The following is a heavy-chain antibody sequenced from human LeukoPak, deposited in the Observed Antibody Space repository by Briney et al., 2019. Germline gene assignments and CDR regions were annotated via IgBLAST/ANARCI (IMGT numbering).Heavy chain of an antibody. J-gene: IGHJ4*02. CDR2: IYYSGST. V-gene: IGHV4-59*01. Sequence: SETLSLTCTVAGGSISSYYWSWIRQPPGKGLEWIGYIYYSGSTNYNPSLKSRVTISVDTSKNQFSLKLSSVTAADTAVYYCARERRDGYNLFHYWAQGTLVTVSS. D-gene: IGHD5-24*01. CDR3: ARERRDGYNLFHY. CDR1: GGSISSYY.